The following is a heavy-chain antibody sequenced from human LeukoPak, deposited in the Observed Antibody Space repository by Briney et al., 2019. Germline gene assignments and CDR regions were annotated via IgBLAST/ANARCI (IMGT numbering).Heavy chain of an antibody. D-gene: IGHD6-19*01. CDR1: GFTFSSYA. Sequence: GGSLRLSCAASGFTFSSYAMYWVRQAPGKGLEWVSGIFGSGGSTHYADSVKGRFTISRDNSKNTVYLRMNSLRAEDTAVYYCAKTTTGYSSGRFPGWPVDYWGQGTLVTVSS. V-gene: IGHV3-23*01. J-gene: IGHJ4*02. CDR3: AKTTTGYSSGRFPGWPVDY. CDR2: IFGSGGST.